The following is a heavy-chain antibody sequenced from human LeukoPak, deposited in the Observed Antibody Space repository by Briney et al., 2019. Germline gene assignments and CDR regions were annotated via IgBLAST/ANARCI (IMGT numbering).Heavy chain of an antibody. CDR2: ISSSSTI. Sequence: GGSLRLSCAASGFTFSSYSMNWVRQAPGKGLEWVSYISSSSTIYYADSVKGRFTISRDNSKNTVHLQMNSLRAEDTAVYYCARGAAAAKSAFDYWGQGTLVTVSS. CDR1: GFTFSSYS. V-gene: IGHV3-48*01. J-gene: IGHJ4*02. CDR3: ARGAAAAKSAFDY. D-gene: IGHD2-2*01.